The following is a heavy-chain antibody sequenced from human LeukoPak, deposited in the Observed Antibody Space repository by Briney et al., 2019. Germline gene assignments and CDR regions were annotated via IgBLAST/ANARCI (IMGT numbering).Heavy chain of an antibody. D-gene: IGHD3-3*01. CDR2: VSGTGGRT. J-gene: IGHJ6*02. V-gene: IGHV3-23*01. CDR3: ARDGALRFLEWLFYYYGMDV. Sequence: AGGSLRLSCAASGFTFSTYAMSWVRQAPGKGLEWVSVVSGTGGRTYYADSVKGRFTIARDNSKNTLYLQMNSLRAEDTAVYYCARDGALRFLEWLFYYYGMDVWGQGTTVTVSS. CDR1: GFTFSTYA.